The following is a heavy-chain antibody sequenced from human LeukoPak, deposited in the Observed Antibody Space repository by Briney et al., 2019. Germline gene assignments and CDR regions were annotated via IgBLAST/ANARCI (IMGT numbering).Heavy chain of an antibody. CDR1: GFTSSSYA. CDR2: TSNVGGST. D-gene: IGHD3-10*02. Sequence: GRSRRLSSVDSGFTSSSYAMSWVRQVQGRGLEWVSGTSNVGGSTFYTDSGTGRFTLARANSEHTLYLQTNSLRAAHTAVYDWASRQGHGWHYVNWGQGTLVTVSS. CDR3: ASRQGHGWHYVN. J-gene: IGHJ4*02. V-gene: IGHV3-23*01.